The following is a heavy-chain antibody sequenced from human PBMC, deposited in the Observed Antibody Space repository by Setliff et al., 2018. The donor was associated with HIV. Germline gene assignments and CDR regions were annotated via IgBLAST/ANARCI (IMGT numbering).Heavy chain of an antibody. CDR2: IYNSEMI. CDR3: ARGLGGWAVTFDY. V-gene: IGHV4-59*01. Sequence: PSETLSLTCIVSGASISSDTWSWIRQPPGKGLQWIGFIYNSEMINYNPSLKSRVSMSLDTSKNQFSLKLTSVTAADTAVYYCARGLGGWAVTFDYWSRGTLVTVSS. J-gene: IGHJ4*02. CDR1: GASISSDT. D-gene: IGHD6-19*01.